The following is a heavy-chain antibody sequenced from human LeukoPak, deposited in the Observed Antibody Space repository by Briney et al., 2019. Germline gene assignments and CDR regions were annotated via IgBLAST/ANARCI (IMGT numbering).Heavy chain of an antibody. D-gene: IGHD3-22*01. CDR3: ARDLSGYYDAPLDY. V-gene: IGHV3-64*01. J-gene: IGHJ4*02. Sequence: PGGSLRLSCAASGFTFSSYAMHWVRQAPGKGLEYVSAISSNGGSTYYANSVKGRFTISRDNSKNTLYLQMGSLRAEDMAVYYCARDLSGYYDAPLDYWGQGTLVTVSS. CDR2: ISSNGGST. CDR1: GFTFSSYA.